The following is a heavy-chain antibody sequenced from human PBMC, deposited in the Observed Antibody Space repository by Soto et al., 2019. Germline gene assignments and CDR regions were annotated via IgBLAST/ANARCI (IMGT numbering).Heavy chain of an antibody. J-gene: IGHJ3*02. CDR1: GGSISSGDYY. CDR2: IYYSGST. CDR3: ASYDSSLFNAFDI. Sequence: QVQLQESGPGLVKPSQTLSLTCTVSGGSISSGDYYWSWIRQPPGKGLEWIGYIYYSGSTYYNPSLKSQVTISVDTSKTQFSLKLSSVTAADTAVYYCASYDSSLFNAFDIWGQGTMVTVSS. V-gene: IGHV4-30-4*01. D-gene: IGHD3-22*01.